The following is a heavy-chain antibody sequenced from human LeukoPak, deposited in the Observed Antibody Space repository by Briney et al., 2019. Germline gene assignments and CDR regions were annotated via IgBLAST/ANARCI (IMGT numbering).Heavy chain of an antibody. CDR2: ISRGVGTT. CDR3: AKAIPLDYDSSGYPESSFDY. Sequence: GGSLRLSCAASGFTFSSYDLSWVRQAPGKGLECVAAISRGVGTTYYADSVKGRFTISRDNSKNTLYLEMSNLKADDTAVYYCAKAIPLDYDSSGYPESSFDYWGQGTLVTVSS. CDR1: GFTFSSYD. V-gene: IGHV3-23*01. J-gene: IGHJ4*02. D-gene: IGHD3-22*01.